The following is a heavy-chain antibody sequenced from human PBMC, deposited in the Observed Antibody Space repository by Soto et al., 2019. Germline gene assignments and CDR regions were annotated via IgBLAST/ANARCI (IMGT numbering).Heavy chain of an antibody. V-gene: IGHV1-69*04. J-gene: IGHJ4*02. CDR1: GDTFSFYS. D-gene: IGHD3-10*01. CDR2: VNPILRMS. Sequence: QVQLVQSGAEVKRPGSSVKVSCKASGDTFSFYSINWVRQAPGLGLEWMGRVNPILRMSNYAQRFQGRITMTADKSESTAQIELSGLRSEDTAMYYCATSYGSGYLAFDYWGQGALVAVSS. CDR3: ATSYGSGYLAFDY.